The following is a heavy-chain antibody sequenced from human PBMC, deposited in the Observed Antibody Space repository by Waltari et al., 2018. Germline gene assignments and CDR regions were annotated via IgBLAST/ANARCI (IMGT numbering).Heavy chain of an antibody. D-gene: IGHD6-13*01. Sequence: VQLVESGGGLVQHGGSLRLSCAAPGLTFSSYAMHWVRQAPGKGLEYVSAISSNGGSTYYANSVKGRFTISRDNSKNTLYLQMGSLRAEDMAVYYCARGHSSSWYDAFDIWGQGTMVTVSS. V-gene: IGHV3-64*01. CDR2: ISSNGGST. J-gene: IGHJ3*02. CDR1: GLTFSSYA. CDR3: ARGHSSSWYDAFDI.